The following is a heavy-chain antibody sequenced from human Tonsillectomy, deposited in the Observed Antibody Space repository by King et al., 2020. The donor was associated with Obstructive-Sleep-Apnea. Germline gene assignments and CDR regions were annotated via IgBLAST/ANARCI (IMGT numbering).Heavy chain of an antibody. CDR2: IYHSGST. Sequence: LQLQESGPGLVKPSGTLSLTCAVSGGSISSTNWWSWVRQPPGKGLEWIGEIYHSGSTNYKSTLKSRGTISVDKSKNQFSLKLRSVTAADTAVYYCARVTWRPYYYGMDVWGQGTTVTVSS. CDR3: ARVTWRPYYYGMDV. D-gene: IGHD4-23*01. J-gene: IGHJ6*02. V-gene: IGHV4-4*02. CDR1: GGSISSTNW.